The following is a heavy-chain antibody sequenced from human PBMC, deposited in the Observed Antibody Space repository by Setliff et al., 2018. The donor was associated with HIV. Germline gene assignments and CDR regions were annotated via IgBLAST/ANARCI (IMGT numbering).Heavy chain of an antibody. V-gene: IGHV3-33*03. CDR1: GFSFNSYG. Sequence: GGSLRLSCTFYGFSFNSYGMHWVRQAPGKGLEWVASIWYDERHKYYANSVKGRFTISRDNAKKSLYLQMNSLRAEDTAVYYCAKGQDGLRYNWFDPWGHGTLVTVSS. CDR3: AKGQDGLRYNWFDP. J-gene: IGHJ5*02. CDR2: IWYDERHK.